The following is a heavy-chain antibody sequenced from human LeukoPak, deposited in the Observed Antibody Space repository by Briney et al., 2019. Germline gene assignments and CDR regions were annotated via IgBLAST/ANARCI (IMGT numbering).Heavy chain of an antibody. Sequence: GGSLRLSCAVSGFTLRTYTMNWVRQAPGKGLEWVAFIRYDGSNKYYADSVKGRFTISRDNSKNTLYLQMNSLRAEDTAVYYCAKDVQWELNYFDYWGQGTLVTVSS. J-gene: IGHJ4*02. V-gene: IGHV3-30*02. CDR3: AKDVQWELNYFDY. CDR2: IRYDGSNK. CDR1: GFTLRTYT. D-gene: IGHD1-26*01.